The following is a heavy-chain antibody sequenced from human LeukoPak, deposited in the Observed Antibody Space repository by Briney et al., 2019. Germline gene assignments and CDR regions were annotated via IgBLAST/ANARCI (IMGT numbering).Heavy chain of an antibody. J-gene: IGHJ4*02. V-gene: IGHV4-30-2*01. CDR1: GGSISSGGYS. Sequence: SETLSLTCAVSGGSISSGGYSWSWIRQPPGKGLEWIGYIYHSGSTYYNPSLKSRVTISVDRSKNQFSLKLSSVTAADTAVHYCASSTTYYYDSSGSPFDYWGQGTLVTVSS. CDR2: IYHSGST. D-gene: IGHD3-22*01. CDR3: ASSTTYYYDSSGSPFDY.